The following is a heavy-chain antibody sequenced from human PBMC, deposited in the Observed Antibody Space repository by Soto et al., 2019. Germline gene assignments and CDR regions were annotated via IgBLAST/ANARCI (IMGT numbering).Heavy chain of an antibody. V-gene: IGHV4-59*08. CDR2: IYYSGST. D-gene: IGHD3-22*01. CDR1: GGSISSYY. J-gene: IGHJ3*02. CDR3: ARHSFLDYYDSSGYYRTGAFDI. Sequence: SETLSLTCTVSGGSISSYYWSWIRQPPGKGLEWIGYIYYSGSTNYNPSLKSRVTISVDTSKNQFSLKLSSVTAADTAVYYCARHSFLDYYDSSGYYRTGAFDIWGQGTMVTVSS.